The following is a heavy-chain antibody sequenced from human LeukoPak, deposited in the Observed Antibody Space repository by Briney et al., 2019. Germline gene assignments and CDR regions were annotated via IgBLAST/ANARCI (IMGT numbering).Heavy chain of an antibody. CDR1: GFTFSSYA. V-gene: IGHV3-23*01. D-gene: IGHD2-15*01. J-gene: IGHJ3*02. Sequence: GGSLRLSCAASGFTFSSYAMSRVRQAPGKGLEWVSAISGSGGSTYYADSVKGRFTISRDNSKNTLYLQMNSLRAEDTAVYYCAKDQVVVVVAATGDAFDIWGQGTMVTVSS. CDR3: AKDQVVVVVAATGDAFDI. CDR2: ISGSGGST.